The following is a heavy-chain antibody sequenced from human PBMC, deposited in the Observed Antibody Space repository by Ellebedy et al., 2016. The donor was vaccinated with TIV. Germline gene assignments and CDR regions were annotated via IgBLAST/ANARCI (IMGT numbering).Heavy chain of an antibody. CDR3: AGATGGNKTFDI. J-gene: IGHJ3*02. Sequence: GGSLRLXXAASGFSFSNYWMHWVRQAPGKGLEWVSPISGDGTSTTYADSVKGRFTISRDNAKNTLYLQMDSLRAEDTALYYCAGATGGNKTFDIWGQGTMGTGSS. D-gene: IGHD4-23*01. CDR1: GFSFSNYW. CDR2: ISGDGTST. V-gene: IGHV3-74*01.